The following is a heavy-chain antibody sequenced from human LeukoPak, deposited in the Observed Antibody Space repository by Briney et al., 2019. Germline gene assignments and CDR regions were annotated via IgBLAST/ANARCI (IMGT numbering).Heavy chain of an antibody. D-gene: IGHD2-15*01. Sequence: SGTLSLTCAVSGGSISSSNWWSWVRQPPGKGLEWIGEIYHSGSTNYNPSLKSRVTISVDKSKNQFSLKLSSVTAADTAVYYCAREGMVAATIDYYYYMDVWGKGTTVTISS. J-gene: IGHJ6*03. CDR2: IYHSGST. CDR1: GGSISSSNW. CDR3: AREGMVAATIDYYYYMDV. V-gene: IGHV4-4*02.